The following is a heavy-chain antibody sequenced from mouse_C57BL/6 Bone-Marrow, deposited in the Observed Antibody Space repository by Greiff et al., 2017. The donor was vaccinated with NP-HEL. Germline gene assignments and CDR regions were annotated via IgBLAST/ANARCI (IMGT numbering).Heavy chain of an antibody. Sequence: EVQLVESGGGLVKPGGSLKLSCAASGFTFSSYAMSWVRQTPEKRLEWVATISDGGSYTYYPDNVKGRFTISRDNATNTPYLQLSHLTSEDSAVFYCGRDYSLYYYDMDYGGQGTSVTVTA. CDR2: ISDGGSYT. J-gene: IGHJ4*01. CDR1: GFTFSSYA. CDR3: GRDYSLYYYDMDY. D-gene: IGHD1-1*01. V-gene: IGHV5-4*01.